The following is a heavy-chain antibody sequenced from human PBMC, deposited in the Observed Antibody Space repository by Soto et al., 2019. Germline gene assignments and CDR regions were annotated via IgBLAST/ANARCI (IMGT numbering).Heavy chain of an antibody. CDR3: ARDYGDFHFDY. CDR1: GGSISSYY. CDR2: IYYSGST. Sequence: ASETLSLTCTASGGSISSYYWSWIRQPPGKGLEWIGYIYYSGSTNYNPSLKSRVTISVDTSKNQFSLKLSSVTAADTAVYYCARDYGDFHFDYWGQGTLVTVSS. J-gene: IGHJ4*02. V-gene: IGHV4-59*01. D-gene: IGHD4-17*01.